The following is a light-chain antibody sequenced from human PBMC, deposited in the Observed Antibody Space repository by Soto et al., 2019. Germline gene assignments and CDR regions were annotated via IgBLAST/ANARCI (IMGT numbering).Light chain of an antibody. CDR2: DVS. V-gene: IGLV2-14*01. Sequence: QSALTQPASVSGSPGQSITISCTGTSSDVGGYNYVSWYQQHPGKAPKLMIYDVSNRPSGVSKRFSGSKSGNTASLTISGLQAEDEADYYCSSYTSSSTPFNVFGTGTQLTVL. J-gene: IGLJ6*01. CDR1: SSDVGGYNY. CDR3: SSYTSSSTPFNV.